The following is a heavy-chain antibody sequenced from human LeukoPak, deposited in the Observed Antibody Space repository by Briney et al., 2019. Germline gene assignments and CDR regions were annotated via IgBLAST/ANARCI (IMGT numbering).Heavy chain of an antibody. CDR1: GYTFTGYY. Sequence: ASVKVSCKASGYTFTGYYMHWVRQAPGQGLEWMGWINSNSGGTNYAQKFQGRVTMTRDTSISTAYLELSRLRSDDTAVYYCARVLWFGELLNVFDYWGQGTLVTVSS. D-gene: IGHD3-10*01. CDR3: ARVLWFGELLNVFDY. V-gene: IGHV1-2*02. J-gene: IGHJ4*02. CDR2: INSNSGGT.